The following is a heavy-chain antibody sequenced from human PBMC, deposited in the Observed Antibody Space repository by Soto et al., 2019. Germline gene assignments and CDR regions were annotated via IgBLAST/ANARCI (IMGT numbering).Heavy chain of an antibody. D-gene: IGHD1-7*01. CDR3: ARDFNRELPSYYFDY. V-gene: IGHV3-30-3*01. J-gene: IGHJ4*02. CDR2: ISYDGSNK. Sequence: GGSLRLSCAASGFTFSSYAMHWVRQAPGKGLEWVAVISYDGSNKYYADSVKGRFTISRDNSKNTLYLQMNSLRAEDTAVYYCARDFNRELPSYYFDYWGQGTLVTVSS. CDR1: GFTFSSYA.